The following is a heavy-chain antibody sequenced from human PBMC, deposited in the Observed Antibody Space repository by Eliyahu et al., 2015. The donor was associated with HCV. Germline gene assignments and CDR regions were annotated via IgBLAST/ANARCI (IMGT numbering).Heavy chain of an antibody. Sequence: DVQLVESGGELVRPGGSLGLSXAGSXFXFXTFWXSLVRHAPGKGLEWVANINEDGSQENYVDSVRGRFTISRDNVMDSVYLQMNSLSADDTGVYYCAKEFMAQEQIRRKLGKTAPPMWRYYYHILDVWGQGTTVIVSS. CDR3: AKEFMAQEQIRRKLGKTAPPMWRYYYHILDV. CDR2: INEDGSQE. J-gene: IGHJ6*02. CDR1: XFXFXTFW. V-gene: IGHV3-7*04. D-gene: IGHD5-12*01.